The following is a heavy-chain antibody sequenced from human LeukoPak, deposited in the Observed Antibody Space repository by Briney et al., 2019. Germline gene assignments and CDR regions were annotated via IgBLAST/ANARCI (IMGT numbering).Heavy chain of an antibody. Sequence: SETLSLTCRVSGGSISSDYWSWIRQPPAKGLEWIGYMYYSGSTNYNPSLKSRVTISLATSKKQFSLKLSSVTAADTAVYYCARVSIVYGMDVWGQGTTVTVSS. CDR2: MYYSGST. V-gene: IGHV4-59*01. J-gene: IGHJ6*02. D-gene: IGHD3-3*02. CDR3: ARVSIVYGMDV. CDR1: GGSISSDY.